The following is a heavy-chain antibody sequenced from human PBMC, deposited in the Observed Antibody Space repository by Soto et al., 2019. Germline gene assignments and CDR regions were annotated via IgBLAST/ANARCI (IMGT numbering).Heavy chain of an antibody. Sequence: SLRLSCAASGFTFSDYPMHWVRQAPGKGLEWVAVISYDGRVKYYVDSVKGRFTISRDDSKNTLYLQMNSLRADDTAVYYCASRRNPYGAYDYWGQGTLVTVSS. J-gene: IGHJ4*02. CDR1: GFTFSDYP. CDR3: ASRRNPYGAYDY. D-gene: IGHD4-17*01. CDR2: ISYDGRVK. V-gene: IGHV3-30*04.